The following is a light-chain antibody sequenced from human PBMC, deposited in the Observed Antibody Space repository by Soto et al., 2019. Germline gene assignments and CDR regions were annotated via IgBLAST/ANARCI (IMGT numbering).Light chain of an antibody. V-gene: IGLV2-11*01. J-gene: IGLJ1*01. CDR2: DVS. CDR3: CSYAGSYTYV. Sequence: QSALTQPRSVSGSPGQSVTISCTGTSSDVGGDNYVSWYQQHPGKAPRLMIYDVSKRPSGVPDRFSGSKSGNTASLPISALQAEDEADYYCCSYAGSYTYVFGTGTKVTVL. CDR1: SSDVGGDNY.